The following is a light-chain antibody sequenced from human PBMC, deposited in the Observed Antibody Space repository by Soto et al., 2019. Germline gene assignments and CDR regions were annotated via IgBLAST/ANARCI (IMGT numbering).Light chain of an antibody. Sequence: QSALTHPPSASGTPGQRVSISCTGSSSNIGAGYDVHWYQQLPGTAPKLVIYGNRNRPSGVPDRFSGSKSGTSASLAITELQAEDEADYYCQSYDSSLSGSKVVFGGGTQLTVL. CDR2: GNR. V-gene: IGLV1-40*01. CDR3: QSYDSSLSGSKVV. CDR1: SSNIGAGYD. J-gene: IGLJ2*01.